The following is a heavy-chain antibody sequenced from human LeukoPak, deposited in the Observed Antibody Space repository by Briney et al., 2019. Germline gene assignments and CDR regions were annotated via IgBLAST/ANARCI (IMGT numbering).Heavy chain of an antibody. D-gene: IGHD3-10*01. CDR1: GGSISSYY. V-gene: IGHV4-59*12. Sequence: SETLSLTCTVSGGSISSYYWSWIRQPPGKGLEWIGYIYYSGSTNYNPSLKSRVTISVDTSKSQFSLKLSSVTAAETAVYYCARGRFSYYGSGSYGIWGQGTLVTVSS. CDR3: ARGRFSYYGSGSYGI. CDR2: IYYSGST. J-gene: IGHJ4*02.